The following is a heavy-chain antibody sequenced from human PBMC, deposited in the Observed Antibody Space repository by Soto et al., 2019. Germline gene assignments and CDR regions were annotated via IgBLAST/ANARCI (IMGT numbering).Heavy chain of an antibody. V-gene: IGHV3-23*01. CDR3: AKGRGQWLVATDY. Sequence: PGGSLRLSCAASGLTFSSYAMSWVRQAPGKGLEWVSAISGSGGSTYYADSVKGRFTISRDNSKNTLYLQMNSLRAEDTAVYYCAKGRGQWLVATDYWGQGTLVTVSS. J-gene: IGHJ4*02. D-gene: IGHD6-19*01. CDR1: GLTFSSYA. CDR2: ISGSGGST.